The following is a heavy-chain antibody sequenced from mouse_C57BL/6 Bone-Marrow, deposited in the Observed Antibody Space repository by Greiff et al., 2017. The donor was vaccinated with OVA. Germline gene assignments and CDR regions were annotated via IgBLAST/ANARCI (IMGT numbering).Heavy chain of an antibody. CDR1: GFTFSDYG. CDR2: ISNGGGST. J-gene: IGHJ2*01. V-gene: IGHV5-12*01. CDR3: ARQGGVYFDY. Sequence: EVKLMESGGGLVKPGGSLKLSCAASGFTFSDYGMHWVRQAPEKGLEWVAYISNGGGSTYYPDTVKGRFTISRDNAKNTLYLQMSRLKSEDTAMYYCARQGGVYFDYWGQGTTLTVSS.